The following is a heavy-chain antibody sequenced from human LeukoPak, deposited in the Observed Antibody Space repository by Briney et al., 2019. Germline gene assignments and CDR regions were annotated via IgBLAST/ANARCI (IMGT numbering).Heavy chain of an antibody. CDR2: IVVGSGNT. V-gene: IGHV1-58*02. CDR3: ATPRPGIAAAGTGALDYFDY. D-gene: IGHD6-13*01. J-gene: IGHJ4*02. Sequence: GASVKVSCKASGFTFTSSAMQWVRQARGQRLEWIGWIVVGSGNTNYTQKFQERVTITRDMSTSTAYMELSSLRSEDTAVYYCATPRPGIAAAGTGALDYFDYWGQGTLVTVSS. CDR1: GFTFTSSA.